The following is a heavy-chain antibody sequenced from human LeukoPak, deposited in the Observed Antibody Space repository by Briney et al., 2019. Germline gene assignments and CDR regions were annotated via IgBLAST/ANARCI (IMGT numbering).Heavy chain of an antibody. V-gene: IGHV3-43D*03. J-gene: IGHJ4*02. Sequence: GGSLRLSCAASGFTFDDYAMHWVRQAPGKGLEWVSLISWDGGSTYYADSVKGRFTISRDSSKNSPYLQMNNLRAEDTALYYCAKDIRGSTSWYGLDYWGQGTLVTVSS. CDR1: GFTFDDYA. CDR2: ISWDGGST. D-gene: IGHD6-13*01. CDR3: AKDIRGSTSWYGLDY.